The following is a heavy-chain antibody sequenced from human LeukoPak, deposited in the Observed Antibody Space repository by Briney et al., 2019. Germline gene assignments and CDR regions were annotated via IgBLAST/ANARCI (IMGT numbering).Heavy chain of an antibody. CDR2: IYYSGST. CDR3: ARPGATATDGFDI. J-gene: IGHJ3*02. Sequence: SETLSLTCVVSGDSITNGYYWGWIRQPPGKGLQWIGSIYYSGSTYYNPSLKSRATISVDTSKNQLSLRLNSVTAADTAVYYCARPGATATDGFDIWGQGTLVTVSS. D-gene: IGHD4/OR15-4a*01. CDR1: GDSITNGYY. V-gene: IGHV4-38-2*01.